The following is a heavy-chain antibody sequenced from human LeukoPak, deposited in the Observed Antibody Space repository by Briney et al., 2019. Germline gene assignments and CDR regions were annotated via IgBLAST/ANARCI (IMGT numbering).Heavy chain of an antibody. CDR3: ASLGSLGPDYYYYMDV. V-gene: IGHV1-69*05. Sequence: ASVKVSCKASGGTFSSYAISWVRQAPGQGLEWMGGIIPIFGTANYAQKFQGRVTITTDESTSTAYMELSSLRSEDTAVYYCASLGSLGPDYYYYMDVWGKGTTVTVSS. CDR1: GGTFSSYA. CDR2: IIPIFGTA. J-gene: IGHJ6*03. D-gene: IGHD7-27*01.